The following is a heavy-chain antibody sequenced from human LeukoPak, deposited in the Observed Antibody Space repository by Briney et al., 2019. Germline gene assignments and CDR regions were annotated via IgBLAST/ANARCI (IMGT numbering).Heavy chain of an antibody. V-gene: IGHV3-7*01. D-gene: IGHD4-17*01. CDR2: IKQDGSEK. CDR1: GFTFSSYW. J-gene: IGHJ3*02. CDR3: ARDYGEGAFDI. Sequence: GGSLRLSCAASGFTFSSYWMSWVRQAPGKGLEWVANIKQDGSEKYYVDSVKGRFAISRDNAKNSLYLQMNSLRAEDTAVYYCARDYGEGAFDIWGQGTMVTVSS.